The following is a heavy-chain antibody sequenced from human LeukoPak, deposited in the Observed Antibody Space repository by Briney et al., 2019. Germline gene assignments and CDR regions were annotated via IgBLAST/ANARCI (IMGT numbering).Heavy chain of an antibody. CDR2: IYYSGST. V-gene: IGHV4-61*05. CDR3: ARHVGDCGGDCYPLGY. CDR1: GGSISSSSYY. Sequence: SETLSLTCTVSGGSISSSSYYWGWIRQPPGKGLEWIGYIYYSGSTNYNPSLKSRVTISVDTSKNQFSLKLSSVTAADTAVYYCARHVGDCGGDCYPLGYWGQGTLVTVSS. J-gene: IGHJ4*02. D-gene: IGHD2-21*02.